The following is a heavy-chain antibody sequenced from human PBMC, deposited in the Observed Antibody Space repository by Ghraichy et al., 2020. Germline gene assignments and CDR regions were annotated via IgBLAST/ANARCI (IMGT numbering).Heavy chain of an antibody. CDR2: IIPIFGTA. D-gene: IGHD2-15*01. V-gene: IGHV1-69*13. Sequence: SVKVSCKASGGTFSSYAISWVRQAPGQGLEWMGGIIPIFGTANYAQKFQGRVTITADESTSTAYMELSSLRSEDTAVYYCASMYCSGGSCYSRANAEYFQHWGQGTLVTVSS. J-gene: IGHJ1*01. CDR3: ASMYCSGGSCYSRANAEYFQH. CDR1: GGTFSSYA.